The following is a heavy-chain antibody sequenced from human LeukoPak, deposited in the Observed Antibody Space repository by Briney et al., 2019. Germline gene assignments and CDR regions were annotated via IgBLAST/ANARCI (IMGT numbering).Heavy chain of an antibody. CDR2: IYTSGST. CDR3: ARVPGWADAFDI. D-gene: IGHD6-19*01. V-gene: IGHV4-61*02. Sequence: SETLSLTCTVSGGSISSGSYYWSWIRQPAGKGLELIGRIYTSGSTNYNPSLKSRVTISVDTSKNQFSLKLSSVTAADTAVYYCARVPGWADAFDIWGQGAMVTVSS. CDR1: GGSISSGSYY. J-gene: IGHJ3*02.